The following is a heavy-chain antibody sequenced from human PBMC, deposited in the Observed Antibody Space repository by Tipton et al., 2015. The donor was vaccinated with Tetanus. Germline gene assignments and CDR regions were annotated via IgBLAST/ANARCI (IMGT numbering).Heavy chain of an antibody. D-gene: IGHD6-19*01. CDR1: GVSMIDSY. Sequence: TLSLTCTVSGVSMIDSYWNWIRQPAGKGLEWIGRIYSSGTTNYDPSLRSRVTMSIDTSKNRFSLKLDSVTAADTAVYYCAILPKHWLAPRGAPWGQGILVTVSS. J-gene: IGHJ5*02. CDR3: AILPKHWLAPRGAP. CDR2: IYSSGTT. V-gene: IGHV4-4*07.